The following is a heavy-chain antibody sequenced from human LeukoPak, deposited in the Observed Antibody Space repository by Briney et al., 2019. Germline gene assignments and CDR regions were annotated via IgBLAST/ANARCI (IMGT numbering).Heavy chain of an antibody. V-gene: IGHV3-30*18. CDR1: GFTFSDYG. CDR3: AKGLRGSELDY. J-gene: IGHJ4*02. CDR2: MSFDGSHK. D-gene: IGHD6-19*01. Sequence: GGSLRLSCAASGFTFSDYGLHWVRQAPGKGLEWVALMSFDGSHKYYADSVRGRFTISRDNSKKTLYLHLNSLRVEDTAMYYCAKGLRGSELDYWGQGALVTVS.